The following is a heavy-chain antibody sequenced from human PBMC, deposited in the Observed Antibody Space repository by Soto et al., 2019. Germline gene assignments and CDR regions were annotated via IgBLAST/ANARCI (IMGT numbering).Heavy chain of an antibody. CDR1: GGSISSSNW. D-gene: IGHD1-7*01. V-gene: IGHV4-4*02. CDR3: ARAGFGTGSNYFDY. CDR2: IYHSGST. Sequence: SETLSLTCAVSGGSISSSNWWSWVRQPPGKGLEWIGYIYHSGSTYYNPSLKSRVTISVDRSKNQFSLKLSSVTAADTAVYYCARAGFGTGSNYFDYWGQGTLVTVSS. J-gene: IGHJ4*02.